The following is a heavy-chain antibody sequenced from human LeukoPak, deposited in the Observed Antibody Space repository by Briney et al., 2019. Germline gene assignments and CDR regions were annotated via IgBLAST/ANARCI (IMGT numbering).Heavy chain of an antibody. D-gene: IGHD3-10*01. CDR3: ARGVFGSGSYYLFDY. CDR1: GGSISSYY. J-gene: IGHJ4*02. Sequence: PSETLSLTCTVSGGSISSYYWSWIRQPPGKGLEWIGYIYYSGSTNYNPSLKSRVTISVDTSKNQFSLKLSSVTAADTAVYYCARGVFGSGSYYLFDYWGQGTLVTVSS. V-gene: IGHV4-59*01. CDR2: IYYSGST.